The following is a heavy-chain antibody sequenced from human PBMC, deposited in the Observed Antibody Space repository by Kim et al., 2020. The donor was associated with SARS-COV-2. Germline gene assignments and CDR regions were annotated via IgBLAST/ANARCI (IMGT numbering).Heavy chain of an antibody. J-gene: IGHJ6*02. CDR1: GFTFSSYA. V-gene: IGHV3-64D*06. CDR2: ISSNGGST. D-gene: IGHD6-13*01. Sequence: GGSLRLSCSASGFTFSSYAMHWVRQAPGKGLEYVSAISSNGGSTYYADSVKGRFTISRDNSKNTLYLQMSSLRAEDTAVYYCVKKPGYSRKNYYYYYGMDVWGQGTTVTVSS. CDR3: VKKPGYSRKNYYYYYGMDV.